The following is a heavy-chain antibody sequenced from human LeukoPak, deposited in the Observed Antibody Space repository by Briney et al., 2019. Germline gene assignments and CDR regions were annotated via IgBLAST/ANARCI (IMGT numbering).Heavy chain of an antibody. CDR2: INPSGGST. J-gene: IGHJ4*02. CDR1: GYTFTNYY. D-gene: IGHD4-11*01. V-gene: IGHV1-46*01. Sequence: ASVKVSCKASGYTFTNYYIHWVRQAPGQGLEWMGIINPSGGSTNFPQKFQGRVTMTTDTSTITVYMELSSLRSEDTAVYYCARWTTTYLDYWGQGTLVTVSS. CDR3: ARWTTTYLDY.